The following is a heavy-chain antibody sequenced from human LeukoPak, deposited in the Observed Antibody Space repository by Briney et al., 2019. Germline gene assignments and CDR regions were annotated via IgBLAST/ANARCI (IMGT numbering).Heavy chain of an antibody. D-gene: IGHD1-1*01. V-gene: IGHV4-34*01. Sequence: SETLSLTCAVYGGSFSGYYWGWIRQPPGKGLEWIGEINHSGSTNYNPSLKSRVTISVDTSKNQFSLKLSSVTAADTAVYYCARGKFRLRGTCFDYWGQGTLVTVSS. CDR3: ARGKFRLRGTCFDY. CDR2: INHSGST. J-gene: IGHJ4*02. CDR1: GGSFSGYY.